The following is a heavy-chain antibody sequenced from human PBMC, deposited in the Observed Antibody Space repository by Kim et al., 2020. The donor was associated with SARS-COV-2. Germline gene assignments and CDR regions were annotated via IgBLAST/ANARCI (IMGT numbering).Heavy chain of an antibody. CDR2: ISSSGSTI. J-gene: IGHJ4*02. CDR1: GFTFSDYY. Sequence: GGSLRLSCAASGFTFSDYYMSWIRQAPGKGLEWVSYISSSGSTIYYADSVKGRFTISRDNAKNSLYLQMNSLRAEDTAVYYCARDSYSSSWYTPFYYFDYWGQGTRVTVSS. CDR3: ARDSYSSSWYTPFYYFDY. V-gene: IGHV3-11*01. D-gene: IGHD6-13*01.